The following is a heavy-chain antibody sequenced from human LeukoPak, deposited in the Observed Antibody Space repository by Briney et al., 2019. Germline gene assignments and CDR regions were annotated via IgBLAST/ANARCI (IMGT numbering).Heavy chain of an antibody. CDR2: IYYSGST. CDR1: GGPISSYY. CDR3: ARHSTSGYYYDFDY. J-gene: IGHJ4*02. V-gene: IGHV4-59*08. Sequence: SETLSLTCTVSGGPISSYYWSWIRQPPGKGLEWIGYIYYSGSTNYNPSLKSRVTISVDTSKNQFSLKLSSVTAADTAVYYCARHSTSGYYYDFDYWGQGTLVTVSS. D-gene: IGHD3-22*01.